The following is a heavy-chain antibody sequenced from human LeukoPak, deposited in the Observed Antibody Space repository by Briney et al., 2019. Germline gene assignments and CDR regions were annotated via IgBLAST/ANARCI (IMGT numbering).Heavy chain of an antibody. CDR3: TTDWFFY. CDR1: GFTFSDYY. V-gene: IGHV3-15*01. D-gene: IGHD3-10*01. J-gene: IGHJ4*02. CDR2: IQRTSEGGTT. Sequence: GGSLRLSCAASGFTFSDYYMSWIRQVPGKGLEWVGRIQRTSEGGTTDYAALVKGRFTISRDDSKNTLFLQMSSLKIEDTAVYYCTTDWFFYWGQGTLVTVSS.